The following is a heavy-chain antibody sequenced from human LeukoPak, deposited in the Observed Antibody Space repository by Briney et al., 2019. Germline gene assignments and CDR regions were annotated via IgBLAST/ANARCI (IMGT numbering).Heavy chain of an antibody. D-gene: IGHD2-15*01. V-gene: IGHV4-31*03. CDR2: IYYSGST. CDR3: ARDRDSSSNFDY. J-gene: IGHJ4*02. Sequence: PSQTVSLTCTVSGGSISSGGYYWRWIRQHPGRVLEWIRYIYYSGSTYYNPSLKSRVTISVDTSKNQFSLKLSSVTAADTAVYYGARDRDSSSNFDYWGQGTLVTVSS. CDR1: GGSISSGGYY.